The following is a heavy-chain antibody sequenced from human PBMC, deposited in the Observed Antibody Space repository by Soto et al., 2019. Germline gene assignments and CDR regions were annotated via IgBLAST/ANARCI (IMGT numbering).Heavy chain of an antibody. Sequence: QVQLVQSGAAVKKPGSSVKVSCKASGGTFSSYAISWVRQAPGQGLEWMGGIIPILGTADYAQKFQGRVTITADESTTTAYMELSSLRSEDTAVYYCATQGLPNYSYSGMDVWGQGNTVTVSS. D-gene: IGHD5-18*01. CDR2: IIPILGTA. V-gene: IGHV1-69*12. J-gene: IGHJ6*02. CDR3: ATQGLPNYSYSGMDV. CDR1: GGTFSSYA.